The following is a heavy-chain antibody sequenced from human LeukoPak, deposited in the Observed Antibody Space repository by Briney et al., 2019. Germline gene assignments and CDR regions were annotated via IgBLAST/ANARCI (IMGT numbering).Heavy chain of an antibody. J-gene: IGHJ4*02. V-gene: IGHV1-8*01. Sequence: GASVTVSCKASGYTFTSYDINWVRQAPGQGLEWMGWMNPNSGNTGYAQKFQGRVTMTRNTSISTAYMELSSLRSEDTAVYYCARRGSTAGGDYWGQGTLVTVSS. CDR2: MNPNSGNT. D-gene: IGHD5/OR15-5a*01. CDR3: ARRGSTAGGDY. CDR1: GYTFTSYD.